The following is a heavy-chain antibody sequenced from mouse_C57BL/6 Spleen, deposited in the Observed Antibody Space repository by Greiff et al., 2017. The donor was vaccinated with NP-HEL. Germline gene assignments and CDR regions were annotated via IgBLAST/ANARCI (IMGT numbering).Heavy chain of an antibody. D-gene: IGHD2-3*01. CDR2: IWGVGST. V-gene: IGHV2-6*01. CDR1: GFSLTSYG. Sequence: VMLVESGPGLVAPSQSLSITCTVSGFSLTSYGVDWVRQSPGKGLEWLGVIWGVGSTNYNSALKSRLSISKDNSKSQVFLKMNSLQTDDTAMYYCASGPSGMGWFAYWGQGTLVTVSA. CDR3: ASGPSGMGWFAY. J-gene: IGHJ3*01.